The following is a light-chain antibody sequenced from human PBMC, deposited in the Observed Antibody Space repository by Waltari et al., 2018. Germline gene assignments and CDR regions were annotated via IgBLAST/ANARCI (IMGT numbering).Light chain of an antibody. J-gene: IGLJ2*01. V-gene: IGLV1-36*01. Sequence: QSVLTQPPSVSEAPRQRVTIPCSGSSSNIGNNAVNWYQQLPGKAPKLLNYYDDLLPSGVSGRFSGSKSGTSASLAISGLQSEDEADYYCAAWDDSLNGVVFGGGTKLTVL. CDR1: SSNIGNNA. CDR2: YDD. CDR3: AAWDDSLNGVV.